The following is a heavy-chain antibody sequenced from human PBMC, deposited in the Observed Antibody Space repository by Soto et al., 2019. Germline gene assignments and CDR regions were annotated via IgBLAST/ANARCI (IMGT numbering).Heavy chain of an antibody. CDR1: GFSLSTSGVG. CDR3: ARVRQQLAYFDY. D-gene: IGHD6-13*01. CDR2: IYWDDDK. J-gene: IGHJ4*02. Sequence: QITLKESGPTLVKPTQTLTLTCTFSGFSLSTSGVGVGWIRQPPGKALEWFALIYWDDDKRYSPSLKSRLTITKDTSKNQVVLTMTNMDPVDTATYYCARVRQQLAYFDYWGQGTLVTVSS. V-gene: IGHV2-5*02.